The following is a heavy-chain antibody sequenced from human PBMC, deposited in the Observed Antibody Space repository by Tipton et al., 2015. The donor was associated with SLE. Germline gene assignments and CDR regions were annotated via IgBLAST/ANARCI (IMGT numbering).Heavy chain of an antibody. CDR2: ISSSGSTI. V-gene: IGHV3-11*04. CDR1: GFTFSDYY. J-gene: IGHJ3*02. D-gene: IGHD3-10*01. Sequence: GSLRLSCAASGFTFSDYYMSWIRQAPGKGLEWVSYISSSGSTIYYADSVKGRFTISRDNAKNSLYLQMNSLRAEDTAVYYCARSYGSGSTLGPGAFDIWGQGTMVTVSS. CDR3: ARSYGSGSTLGPGAFDI.